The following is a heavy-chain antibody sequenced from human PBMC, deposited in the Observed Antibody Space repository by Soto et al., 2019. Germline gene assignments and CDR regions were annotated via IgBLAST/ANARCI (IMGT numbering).Heavy chain of an antibody. D-gene: IGHD6-19*01. J-gene: IGHJ4*02. Sequence: QLQLQESGPGLVKPSETLSLTCTVSGGSISSSSYYWGWIRQPPGKGLEWIGSIYYRGSTYYNPSLKSRVTISVDTSKNQFSLKLSSVTAADTAVYYCARRVDSSGWYDYWGQGTLVTVSS. CDR2: IYYRGST. V-gene: IGHV4-39*01. CDR1: GGSISSSSYY. CDR3: ARRVDSSGWYDY.